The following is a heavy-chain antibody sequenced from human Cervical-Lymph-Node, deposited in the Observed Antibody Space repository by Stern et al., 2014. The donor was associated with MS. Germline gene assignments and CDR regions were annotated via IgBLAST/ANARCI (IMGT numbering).Heavy chain of an antibody. V-gene: IGHV3-23*04. Sequence: EVQLVQSGGGLVQPGGSLRLSCAASGFTFSEYAMSWVRQALGKGLEWVSAISLSGGSTFYADAVQGRFTISRDKSKNTLYLQMNSLRAEDTAVYYCAKDRELVVVTFDSWGQGTLVTVSS. J-gene: IGHJ4*02. D-gene: IGHD2-15*01. CDR3: AKDRELVVVTFDS. CDR1: GFTFSEYA. CDR2: ISLSGGST.